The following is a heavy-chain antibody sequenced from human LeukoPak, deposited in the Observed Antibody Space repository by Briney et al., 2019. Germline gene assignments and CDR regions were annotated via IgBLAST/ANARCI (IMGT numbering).Heavy chain of an antibody. CDR2: INHSGST. J-gene: IGHJ6*02. CDR3: ARGLRAAAPRASGYGMDV. Sequence: PSETLSLTCAVYGGSFSGYYWSWIRQLPGKGLEWIGEINHSGSTNYNPSLKSRVTISVDTSKNQFSLKLSSVTAADTAVYYCARGLRAAAPRASGYGMDVWGQGTTVTVSS. CDR1: GGSFSGYY. D-gene: IGHD6-13*01. V-gene: IGHV4-34*01.